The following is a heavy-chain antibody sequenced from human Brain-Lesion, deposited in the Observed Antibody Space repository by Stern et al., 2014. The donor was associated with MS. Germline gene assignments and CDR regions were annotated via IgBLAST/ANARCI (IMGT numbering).Heavy chain of an antibody. D-gene: IGHD1-14*01. J-gene: IGHJ4*02. CDR1: GFTFDDYA. CDR3: ARDITGSSAYFDY. Sequence: EVQLEESGGDLVQPGRSLRLSCAAFGFTFDDYAMHWVRQAPGTGLEWVAGISWNSGTIGYADSVKGRFTTSRDNAYSSLYLQMNSLRPEDTALYYCARDITGSSAYFDYWGQGTLVTVSS. CDR2: ISWNSGTI. V-gene: IGHV3-9*01.